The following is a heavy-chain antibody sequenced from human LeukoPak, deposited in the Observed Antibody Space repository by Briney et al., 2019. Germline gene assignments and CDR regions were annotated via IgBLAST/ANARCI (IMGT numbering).Heavy chain of an antibody. CDR3: ARGWDSSSGQWLVRRYYYYMDV. J-gene: IGHJ6*03. D-gene: IGHD6-19*01. CDR2: IYYSGRT. V-gene: IGHV4-39*07. Sequence: SETLSLTCTVSGGSISSNSYYWGWIRQPPGKGLEWIGSIYYSGRTYYNPSLKSRVTISVDTSKNQFSLKLSSVTAADTAVYYCARGWDSSSGQWLVRRYYYYMDVWGKGTTVTVSS. CDR1: GGSISSNSYY.